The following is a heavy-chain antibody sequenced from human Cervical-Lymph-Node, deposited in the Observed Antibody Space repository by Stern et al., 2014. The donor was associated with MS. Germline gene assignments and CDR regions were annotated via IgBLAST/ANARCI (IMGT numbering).Heavy chain of an antibody. CDR1: DGSISSYY. Sequence: QVQLLQPGPGLVKPSETLSLTCTVSDGSISSYYWSWIRQSPGKGLEWIGYISYTGSTNYNPSLRSRFPISIDPSKNLFSLKLSSVTAADTAMYYCTRRSEYFQHWAQGTLVTVSS. CDR2: ISYTGST. V-gene: IGHV4-59*08. J-gene: IGHJ1*01. CDR3: TRRSEYFQH.